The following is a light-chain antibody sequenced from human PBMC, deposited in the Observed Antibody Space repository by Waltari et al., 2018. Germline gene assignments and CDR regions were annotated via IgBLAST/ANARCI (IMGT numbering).Light chain of an antibody. Sequence: QSALTQPASVSGSPGQSITISCTGTSSDVGGYNFVSWYQQHPGKVPKLIIYDVTNRPSGVSNRFSGSKSGKPASLTISGLQAEDEADYYCSSYTTSSTYVFGTGTKVTVL. V-gene: IGLV2-14*03. CDR1: SSDVGGYNF. CDR3: SSYTTSSTYV. CDR2: DVT. J-gene: IGLJ1*01.